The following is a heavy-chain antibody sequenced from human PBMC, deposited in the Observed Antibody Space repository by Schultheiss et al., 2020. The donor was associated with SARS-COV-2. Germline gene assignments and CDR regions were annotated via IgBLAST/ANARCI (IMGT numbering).Heavy chain of an antibody. D-gene: IGHD3-10*01. CDR3: ARASYGSGSYYSNYFDY. Sequence: SETLSLTCTVSGGSISSYYWSWIRQPPGKGLEWIGEINHSGSTNYNPSLKSRVTISVDTSKNQFSLKLSSVTAADTAVYYCARASYGSGSYYSNYFDYWGQGTLVTVSS. CDR2: INHSGST. CDR1: GGSISSYY. J-gene: IGHJ4*02. V-gene: IGHV4-34*01.